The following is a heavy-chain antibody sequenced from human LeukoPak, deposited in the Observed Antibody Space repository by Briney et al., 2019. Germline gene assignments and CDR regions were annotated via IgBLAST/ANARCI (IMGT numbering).Heavy chain of an antibody. CDR1: GFTFSSYS. D-gene: IGHD5-18*01. V-gene: IGHV3-21*01. CDR2: ISSSSSYI. Sequence: PGGSLRLSCAASGFTFSSYSMNWVRQAPGKGLEWVSSISSSSSYIYSADSVKGRFTISRDNAKNSLYLQMNSLRAEDTAVYYCASPAGYSYGFDYWGQGTLVTVSS. J-gene: IGHJ4*02. CDR3: ASPAGYSYGFDY.